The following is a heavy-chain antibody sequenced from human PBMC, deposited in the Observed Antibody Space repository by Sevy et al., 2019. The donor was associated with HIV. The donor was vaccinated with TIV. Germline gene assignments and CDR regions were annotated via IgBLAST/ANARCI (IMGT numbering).Heavy chain of an antibody. CDR1: EFTLSRYW. J-gene: IGHJ2*01. CDR2: INQDGSEK. D-gene: IGHD3-10*01. V-gene: IGHV3-7*01. CDR3: GSGLMRYFDL. Sequence: GGSLRLSCAASEFTLSRYWMSWVRQAPGKGLEWVANINQDGSEKYDVDSVKGRFTISRDNAENSVYLQMNSLRAEATALYYCGSGLMRYFDLWGRGTLVTVSS.